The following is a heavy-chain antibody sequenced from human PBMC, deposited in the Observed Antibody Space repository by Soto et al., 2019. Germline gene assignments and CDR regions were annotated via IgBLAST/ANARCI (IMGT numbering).Heavy chain of an antibody. D-gene: IGHD5-18*01. V-gene: IGHV1-69*01. CDR2: IIPMFGTP. CDR3: ARDRGVGDGYSCGHFDL. Sequence: QVQLVQSGAEVKKPGSSVRVSCKASGGTFSSHAFTWVRQAPGQGLEWMGGIIPMFGTPNYAQKFQGRLTITAESGTSYMELRILRADDPAVVVCARDRGVGDGYSCGHFDLGGQCTLVTVSS. J-gene: IGHJ4*02. CDR1: GGTFSSHA.